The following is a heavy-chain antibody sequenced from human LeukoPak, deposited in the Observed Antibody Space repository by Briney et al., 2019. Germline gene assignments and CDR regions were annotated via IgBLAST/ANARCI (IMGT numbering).Heavy chain of an antibody. J-gene: IGHJ6*03. V-gene: IGHV1-69*06. CDR1: GGTFSSYA. CDR2: IIPIFGTA. D-gene: IGHD4-17*01. Sequence: VASVKVSCTASGGTFSSYAISWVRQAPGQGLEWMGGIIPIFGTANYAQKFQGRVTITADKSTSTAYMELSSLRSEDTAVYYCTRQVDYGAVYYYMDVWGKGTTVTVSS. CDR3: TRQVDYGAVYYYMDV.